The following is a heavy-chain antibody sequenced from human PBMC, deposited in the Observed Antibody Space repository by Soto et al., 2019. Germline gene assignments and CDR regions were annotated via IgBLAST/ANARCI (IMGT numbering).Heavy chain of an antibody. D-gene: IGHD2-2*02. Sequence: GGSLRLSCVGSGFTFSTYSINWVRQAPGKGLEWVSSISSRIDIYYADSVKGRFTISRDNAKNSVSLQMNSLRAEDTAVYYCAREYTAWPLAYGLDVWGQGTRVTVSS. CDR2: ISSRIDI. CDR1: GFTFSTYS. V-gene: IGHV3-21*01. J-gene: IGHJ6*02. CDR3: AREYTAWPLAYGLDV.